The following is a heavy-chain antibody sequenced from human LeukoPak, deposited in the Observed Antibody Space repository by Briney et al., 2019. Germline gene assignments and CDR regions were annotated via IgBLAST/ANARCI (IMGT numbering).Heavy chain of an antibody. J-gene: IGHJ4*02. CDR3: ATDLAMVRGVIGGDY. Sequence: ASVKVSCKVSGYTLTELPMHWVRQAPGKGLEWMGGFDPEDGETIYAQKFQGRVTMTEDTSTDTAYMELSSLTSDDTAVYYCATDLAMVRGVIGGDYGGQGTLVTVSS. CDR2: FDPEDGET. V-gene: IGHV1-24*01. CDR1: GYTLTELP. D-gene: IGHD3-10*01.